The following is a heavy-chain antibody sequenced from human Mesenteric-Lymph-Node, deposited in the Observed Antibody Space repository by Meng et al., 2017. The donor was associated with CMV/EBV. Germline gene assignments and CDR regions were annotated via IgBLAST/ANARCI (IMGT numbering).Heavy chain of an antibody. Sequence: ASVKVSCKASGYTFTNYGITWVRQAPGQGLEWVGWISAHNGYTYHAQKLQGRVTLTTDTSTSTVYMELSSLISEDTAVYYCARRSSSSTHLDYWGQGTLVTVSS. D-gene: IGHD6-6*01. J-gene: IGHJ4*02. CDR1: GYTFTNYG. CDR3: ARRSSSSTHLDY. V-gene: IGHV1-18*01. CDR2: ISAHNGYT.